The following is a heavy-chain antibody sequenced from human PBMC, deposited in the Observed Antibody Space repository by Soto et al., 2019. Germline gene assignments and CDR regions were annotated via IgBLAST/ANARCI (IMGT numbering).Heavy chain of an antibody. J-gene: IGHJ6*02. Sequence: QLLESGGGLVQPGGSLRLSCAASGFTFSIYSMNWVRQARGKGLEWVSLNSGSGGSTHYADSVEGRFTISRDNSKNTLYLETDSLRAEDTAVYYCAKVVKYDVLTGYYKGPDYYGMDVWGQGTTVTVSS. CDR1: GFTFSIYS. D-gene: IGHD3-9*01. V-gene: IGHV3-23*01. CDR2: NSGSGGST. CDR3: AKVVKYDVLTGYYKGPDYYGMDV.